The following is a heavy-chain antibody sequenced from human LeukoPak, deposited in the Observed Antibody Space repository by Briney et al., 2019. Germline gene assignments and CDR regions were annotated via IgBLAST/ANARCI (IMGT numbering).Heavy chain of an antibody. J-gene: IGHJ6*02. CDR1: SGSFNSYY. CDR3: ARVPAAPRLYMDV. V-gene: IGHV4-59*01. D-gene: IGHD2-2*01. CDR2: IYYSGST. Sequence: SETLSFTCTVSSGSFNSYYWSWIRQPPGKGLEWIGYIYYSGSTNYNPSLKSRVTISVDTSKNQFSLKLSSVTAADTAVYYCARVPAAPRLYMDVWGQGTTVIVSS.